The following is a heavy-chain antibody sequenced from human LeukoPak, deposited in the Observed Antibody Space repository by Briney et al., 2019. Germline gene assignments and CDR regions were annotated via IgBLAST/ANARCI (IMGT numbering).Heavy chain of an antibody. D-gene: IGHD1-26*01. J-gene: IGHJ4*02. Sequence: SETLSLTCTVSGGSISSYYWSWIRQPPREGLEWVGYIQYSGSTNYNPSLKSRVTISVYTSQYQFSLKLTSVTAADTAVYYCARSVYTTSSHPYFFDYWGQGTLVTVSS. CDR1: GGSISSYY. CDR3: ARSVYTTSSHPYFFDY. CDR2: IQYSGST. V-gene: IGHV4-59*01.